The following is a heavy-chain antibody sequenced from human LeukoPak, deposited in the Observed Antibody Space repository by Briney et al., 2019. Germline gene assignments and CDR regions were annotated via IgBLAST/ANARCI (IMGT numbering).Heavy chain of an antibody. Sequence: GGSLRLSCAASGFTFSDHCMNWIRQAPEKGPEWIAYICGRNIWYAASVKGRFTISRDNAKDSLFLQMNSLRAEDTAVYFCARGASGTYDYWGQGTLVTVSS. CDR1: GFTFSDHC. CDR2: ICGRNI. V-gene: IGHV3-69-1*01. J-gene: IGHJ4*02. D-gene: IGHD1-26*01. CDR3: ARGASGTYDY.